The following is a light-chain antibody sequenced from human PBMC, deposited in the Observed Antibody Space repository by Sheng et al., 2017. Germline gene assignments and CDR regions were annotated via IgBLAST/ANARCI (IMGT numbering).Light chain of an antibody. Sequence: EIVLTQSPATLSLSPGERATLSCRASQSVATYLAWYQQKPGQAPRLLISGASTRATGIPARFSGSGSGTEFTLTISSLQSEDFAVYYCQQYNDWPPWTFGQGTKLEIK. CDR1: QSVATY. CDR3: QQYNDWPPWT. CDR2: GAS. J-gene: IGKJ1*01. V-gene: IGKV3-15*01.